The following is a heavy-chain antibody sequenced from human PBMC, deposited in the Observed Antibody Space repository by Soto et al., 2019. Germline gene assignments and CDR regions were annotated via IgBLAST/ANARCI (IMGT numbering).Heavy chain of an antibody. CDR1: GFTFSSYA. CDR3: ARLDKFNGGWS. Sequence: PGGSLRLSCAASGFTFSSYAMHWVRRAPGKGLEWVAAVSHDGKSGFYADSVSGRFTVSRDNSNNLVYLQMDRLRPEYTALFYCARLDKFNGGWSWGPGTAVTVSS. CDR2: VSHDGKSG. D-gene: IGHD6-19*01. J-gene: IGHJ4*02. V-gene: IGHV3-30*14.